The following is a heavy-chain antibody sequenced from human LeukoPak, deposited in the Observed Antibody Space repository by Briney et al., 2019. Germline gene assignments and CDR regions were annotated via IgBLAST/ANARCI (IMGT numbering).Heavy chain of an antibody. CDR1: GGSISSYY. J-gene: IGHJ5*02. V-gene: IGHV4-59*01. CDR2: IYYSGST. Sequence: SETLSLTCTVSGGSISSYYWSWIRQPPGKGLEWIGYIYYSGSTNYNPSLKSRVTISVDTSKNQFSLKLSSVTAADTAVYYCARGNVVVIQPSIVHWFDPWGQGTLVTLSS. D-gene: IGHD3-22*01. CDR3: ARGNVVVIQPSIVHWFDP.